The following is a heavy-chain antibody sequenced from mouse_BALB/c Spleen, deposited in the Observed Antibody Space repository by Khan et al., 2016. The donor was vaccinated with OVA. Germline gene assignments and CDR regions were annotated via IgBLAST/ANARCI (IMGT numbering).Heavy chain of an antibody. Sequence: EVQLQESGPSLVKPSQTLSLTCSVTGDSITSGYWNWIRQFPGNNLEYMGYISYSGNTYYNPSLTSRISITRDTSKSQYYLQFNSVTTEDTATYYCACELRGFAYWGQGTLVTVSA. CDR1: GDSITSGY. CDR3: ACELRGFAY. J-gene: IGHJ3*01. D-gene: IGHD1-1*01. CDR2: ISYSGNT. V-gene: IGHV3-8*02.